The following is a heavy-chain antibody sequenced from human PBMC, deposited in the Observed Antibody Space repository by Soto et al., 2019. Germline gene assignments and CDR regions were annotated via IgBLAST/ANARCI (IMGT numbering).Heavy chain of an antibody. CDR1: GGSFSGYY. CDR3: ARGLGITMIVVADDAFDI. V-gene: IGHV4-34*01. D-gene: IGHD3-22*01. J-gene: IGHJ3*02. CDR2: INHSGST. Sequence: SQTLSLTCAVYGGSFSGYYWSWIRQPPGKGLEWIGEINHSGSTNYNPSLKSRVTISVDTSKNQFSLKLSSVTAADTAVYYCARGLGITMIVVADDAFDIWGQGTMVTVS.